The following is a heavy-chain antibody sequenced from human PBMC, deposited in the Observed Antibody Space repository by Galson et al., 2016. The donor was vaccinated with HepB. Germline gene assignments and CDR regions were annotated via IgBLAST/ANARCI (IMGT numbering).Heavy chain of an antibody. J-gene: IGHJ4*02. CDR1: GFTFDAYG. V-gene: IGHV3-30*03. CDR2: ISYDGSNK. D-gene: IGHD3-3*01. CDR3: ATVPILGAVARYLDY. Sequence: SLRLSCAASGFTFDAYGIHWVRQAPGKGLEWVAVISYDGSNKYYGDSVKGRFTISRDNSDNTLYLQMNSLRVEDTAVYYCATVPILGAVARYLDYWGQGTLVTVSS.